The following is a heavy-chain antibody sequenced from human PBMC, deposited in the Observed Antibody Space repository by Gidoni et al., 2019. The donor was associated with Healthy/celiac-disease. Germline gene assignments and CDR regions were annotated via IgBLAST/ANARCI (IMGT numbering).Heavy chain of an antibody. D-gene: IGHD6-19*01. CDR1: GSTFPGSY. CDR2: INPNSGGT. CDR3: ARDGTYSSGWSPETYYYYYGMDV. V-gene: IGHV1-2*02. Sequence: QVPLLQSGVAVEKTDASLQVPCEASGSTFPGSYMHWVGPAPGQGLEWMGWINPNSGGTNYAQTFQGRVTMTRDTSSSTAYMELSRLISDDTAVYYCARDGTYSSGWSPETYYYYYGMDVWGQGTTVTVSS. J-gene: IGHJ6*02.